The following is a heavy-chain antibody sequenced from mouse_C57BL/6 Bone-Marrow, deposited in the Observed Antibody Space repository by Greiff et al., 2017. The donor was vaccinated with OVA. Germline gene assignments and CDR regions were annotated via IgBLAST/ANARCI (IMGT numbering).Heavy chain of an antibody. CDR1: GFSLTSYG. V-gene: IGHV2-5*01. D-gene: IGHD2-1*01. CDR2: LWRGGST. Sequence: QVQLQQSGPGLVQPSQSLSITCTVSGFSLTSYGVHWVRQSPGKGLEWLGVLWRGGSTDYNAAFMSRLSITKDNSKSQVFFKMNSLQADDTAIYYCANYGNPYYAMDYWGQGTSVTVSS. CDR3: ANYGNPYYAMDY. J-gene: IGHJ4*01.